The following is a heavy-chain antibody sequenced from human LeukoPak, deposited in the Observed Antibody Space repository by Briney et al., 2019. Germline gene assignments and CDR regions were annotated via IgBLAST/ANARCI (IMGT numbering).Heavy chain of an antibody. CDR3: ARATTDNDAFDI. CDR1: GGSTSSGGYS. Sequence: SQTLSLTCAVSGGSTSSGGYSWSWIQQPPGECLEWIGYIYHSGSTYYNPSLKSRVSISLDRSKNQFSLKLRSVTAADTAVYYCARATTDNDAFDIWGQGTMVTVSS. J-gene: IGHJ3*02. D-gene: IGHD4-17*01. V-gene: IGHV4-30-2*01. CDR2: IYHSGST.